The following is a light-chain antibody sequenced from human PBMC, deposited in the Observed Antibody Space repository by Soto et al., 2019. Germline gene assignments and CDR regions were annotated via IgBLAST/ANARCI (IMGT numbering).Light chain of an antibody. CDR1: SSDVGGYNY. CDR2: EVS. Sequence: QSALTQPASVSGSPGQSITISCTGTSSDVGGYNYVSWYQQHPGKAPKLIIYEVSNRPSGVSNRFSGSKSDNTASLTISGLLAVDEAVYFCCSYTSSNTYVFGTGTKLTVL. CDR3: CSYTSSNTYV. V-gene: IGLV2-14*01. J-gene: IGLJ1*01.